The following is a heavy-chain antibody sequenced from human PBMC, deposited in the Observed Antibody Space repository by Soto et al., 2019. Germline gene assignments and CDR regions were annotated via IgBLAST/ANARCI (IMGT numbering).Heavy chain of an antibody. D-gene: IGHD3-16*01. CDR3: AEVLRGGAMPGPDY. Sequence: PGGSLRLSCAASGFTFSSYAMSWVRQAPGKGLEWVSAISGSGGSTYYADSVKGRFTISRDNSKNTLYLQMNSLRAEDTAVYYCAEVLRGGAMPGPDYWGQGTLVTVSS. CDR2: ISGSGGST. CDR1: GFTFSSYA. V-gene: IGHV3-23*01. J-gene: IGHJ4*02.